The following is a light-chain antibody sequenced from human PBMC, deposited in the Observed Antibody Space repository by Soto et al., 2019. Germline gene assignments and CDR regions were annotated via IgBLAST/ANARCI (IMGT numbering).Light chain of an antibody. CDR3: QSYDGSKQVV. Sequence: NFMLTQPHSVSESPGKTVIISCTRSSGTIASNYVQWYQQRPGSAPTTVIYEDKERPSGVPDRFSGSIDTPSNSASLSISGLKTEDEADYYCQSYDGSKQVVFGGGTKLTVL. CDR1: SGTIASNY. V-gene: IGLV6-57*04. CDR2: EDK. J-gene: IGLJ2*01.